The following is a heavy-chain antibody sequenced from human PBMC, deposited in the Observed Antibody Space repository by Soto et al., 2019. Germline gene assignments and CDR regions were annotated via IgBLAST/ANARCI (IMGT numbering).Heavy chain of an antibody. V-gene: IGHV3-21*01. CDR3: ARALNTVTTAYLQH. CDR1: GFTFNTYS. Sequence: GVLRLSCAASGFTFNTYSMNWVRQAPGKGLEWVSSISSSSSYMYYADSVKGRFTISRDNAKNSLYLQMNSLRAEDTAVYYCARALNTVTTAYLQHWGQGTLVTVSS. D-gene: IGHD4-17*01. J-gene: IGHJ1*01. CDR2: ISSSSSYM.